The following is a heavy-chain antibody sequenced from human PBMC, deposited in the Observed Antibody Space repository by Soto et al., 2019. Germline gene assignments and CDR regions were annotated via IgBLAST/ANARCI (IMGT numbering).Heavy chain of an antibody. CDR2: ISNSGST. V-gene: IGHV4-59*01. J-gene: IGHJ1*01. CDR3: ARGVVGASTGFQH. Sequence: ETLSLTCTVSGGSISSFHWSWIRQPPGKGLEWIGFISNSGSTNYNPSLKSRVTISLDTFKNQFSLKLSSVSAADTAVYYCARGVVGASTGFQHWGQGTLVTVSS. D-gene: IGHD1-26*01. CDR1: GGSISSFH.